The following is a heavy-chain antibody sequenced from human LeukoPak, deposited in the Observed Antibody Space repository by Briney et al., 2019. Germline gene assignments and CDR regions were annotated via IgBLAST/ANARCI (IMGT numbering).Heavy chain of an antibody. CDR1: GFTFSSYS. D-gene: IGHD2-2*01. Sequence: GGSLRLSCAASGFTFSSYSMNWVRQAPGKGLEWVSYISSSSSTIYYADSVKGRFTISRDNAKNSLYLQMNSLRAEDTAVYYCARDRCSSTSCYGGESDYWGQGTLVTVSS. V-gene: IGHV3-48*01. CDR2: ISSSSSTI. CDR3: ARDRCSSTSCYGGESDY. J-gene: IGHJ4*02.